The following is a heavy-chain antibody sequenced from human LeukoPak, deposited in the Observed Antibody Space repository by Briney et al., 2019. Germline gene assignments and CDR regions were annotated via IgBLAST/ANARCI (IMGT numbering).Heavy chain of an antibody. V-gene: IGHV3-30-3*01. J-gene: IGHJ4*02. D-gene: IGHD4-11*01. Sequence: GGSLRLSCVASGFTFSNYAMHWVRQAPGKGLEWVAVISYDGTNKYYADFVKGRFTISRDNSKNTLYLQMNSLRAEDTAVYHCVRTYYSNYVHYFDYWGQGTLVTVSS. CDR2: ISYDGTNK. CDR3: VRTYYSNYVHYFDY. CDR1: GFTFSNYA.